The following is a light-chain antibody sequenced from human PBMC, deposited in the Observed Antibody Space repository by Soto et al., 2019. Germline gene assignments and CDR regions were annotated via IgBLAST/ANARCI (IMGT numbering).Light chain of an antibody. CDR3: QVLDSSSDHVV. Sequence: SYELTQPPSVSVAPGKTARITCGGNNIGSKSVHWYQQKPGQAPRLVISYDNDRPSGIPERFSGSDSGNTATLTISRVEVVYEADYYCQVLDSSSDHVVFGGGTKLTVL. CDR1: NIGSKS. V-gene: IGLV3-21*04. CDR2: YDN. J-gene: IGLJ3*02.